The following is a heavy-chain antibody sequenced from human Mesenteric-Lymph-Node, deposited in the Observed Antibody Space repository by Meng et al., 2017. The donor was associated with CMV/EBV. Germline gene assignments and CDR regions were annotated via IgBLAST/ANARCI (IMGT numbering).Heavy chain of an antibody. D-gene: IGHD2-15*01. Sequence: GESLKISCAASRFTFSDFAMSWVRQAPGKGLEWVAVISYDGSNKYYADSVKGRFTISRDISKNTVFLQMNSLRAEDTAVYYCAKELGYCDSTTCYTDRQVLDHWGQGTLVTVSS. CDR3: AKELGYCDSTTCYTDRQVLDH. V-gene: IGHV3-30-3*01. CDR1: RFTFSDFA. J-gene: IGHJ4*02. CDR2: ISYDGSNK.